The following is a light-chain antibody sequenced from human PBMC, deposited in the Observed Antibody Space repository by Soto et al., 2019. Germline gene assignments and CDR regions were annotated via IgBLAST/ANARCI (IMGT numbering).Light chain of an antibody. J-gene: IGLJ2*01. CDR3: QSYDSSLSAPVV. CDR2: GNS. Sequence: QSVLTQPPSVSGAPGQRVTISCTGSSSNIGAGYDVHWYQQPPGTAPKLLIYGNSNRPSGVPDRFSGSKSGTSASLAITGLQAEDEADYYCQSYDSSLSAPVVFGGGTQLTVL. CDR1: SSNIGAGYD. V-gene: IGLV1-40*01.